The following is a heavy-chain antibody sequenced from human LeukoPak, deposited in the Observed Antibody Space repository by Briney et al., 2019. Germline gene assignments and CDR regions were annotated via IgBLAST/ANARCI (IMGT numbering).Heavy chain of an antibody. Sequence: SVKVSCKASGGTFSSYGISWVRQAPGQGLEWMGGIIPIFGTANYAQKFQGRVTITADGSTSTAYMELSSLRSEDTAVYYCARGYRPGAAGTRVDYWGQGTLVTVSS. V-gene: IGHV1-69*13. CDR3: ARGYRPGAAGTRVDY. CDR2: IIPIFGTA. J-gene: IGHJ4*02. D-gene: IGHD6-13*01. CDR1: GGTFSSYG.